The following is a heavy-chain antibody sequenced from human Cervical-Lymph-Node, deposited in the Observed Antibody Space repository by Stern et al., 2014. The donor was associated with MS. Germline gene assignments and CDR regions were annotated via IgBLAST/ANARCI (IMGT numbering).Heavy chain of an antibody. J-gene: IGHJ4*02. D-gene: IGHD5-12*01. CDR1: GYTFTGYY. CDR2: INPNSGDT. Sequence: QVQLGQSGAEVRKPGASVKVSCKTSGYTFTGYYMHWVRQAPGQGLEWMGWINPNSGDTSYAQKFQGRVTMTGDTSISTAYMELSRLKSDDTAVYYCARPTSGYFYFDYWGQGTLVTVSS. CDR3: ARPTSGYFYFDY. V-gene: IGHV1-2*02.